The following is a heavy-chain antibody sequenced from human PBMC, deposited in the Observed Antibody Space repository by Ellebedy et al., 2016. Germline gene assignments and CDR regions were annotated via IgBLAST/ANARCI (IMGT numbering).Heavy chain of an antibody. CDR2: ISYDGSHK. J-gene: IGHJ4*02. Sequence: GESLKISXAASGFTFSIYGMHCVRQAPGKGLEWVAVISYDGSHKYYADSVKGRFTISRDSSKNTVYMQMNSLRAEDTAVYYCAKGKVGYSSSLEGPDFWGQGTLVTVSS. CDR3: AKGKVGYSSSLEGPDF. D-gene: IGHD6-19*01. V-gene: IGHV3-30*18. CDR1: GFTFSIYG.